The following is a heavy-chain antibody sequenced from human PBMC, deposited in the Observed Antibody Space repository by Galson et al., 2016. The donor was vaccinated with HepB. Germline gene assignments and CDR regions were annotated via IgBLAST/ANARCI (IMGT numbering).Heavy chain of an antibody. Sequence: SLRLSCAASGFTFSSDYMLWARQAPGKGLEWVANINRDGSTKNYADSVGGRFTISRDNAQNSRYLQMNSLRVEDTAVYYCVRDPYGGYGYWGQGTLVTVSS. CDR1: GFTFSSDY. V-gene: IGHV3-7*01. D-gene: IGHD4/OR15-4a*01. CDR3: VRDPYGGYGY. CDR2: INRDGSTK. J-gene: IGHJ4*02.